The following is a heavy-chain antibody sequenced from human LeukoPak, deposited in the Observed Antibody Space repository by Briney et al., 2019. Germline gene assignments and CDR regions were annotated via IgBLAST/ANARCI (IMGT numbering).Heavy chain of an antibody. D-gene: IGHD1-26*01. CDR1: GFTFSNYA. V-gene: IGHV3-23*01. CDR2: IVAGGDTT. J-gene: IGHJ4*02. CDR3: ARDLRSGSEDY. Sequence: GGSLRLSCAASGFTFSNYAMSWVRQAPGRGLEWVSSIVAGGDTTYYADSVKGRLTISRDNSKNTLYLQMNSLRAEDTAVYYCARDLRSGSEDYWGQGTLVTVSS.